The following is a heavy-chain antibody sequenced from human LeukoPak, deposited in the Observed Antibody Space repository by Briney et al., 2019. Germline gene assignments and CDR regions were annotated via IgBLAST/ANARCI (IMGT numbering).Heavy chain of an antibody. CDR1: GGSFSGYY. Sequence: TSETLSLTCAVYGGSFSGYYWSWIRQPPGKGLEWIGEINHSGSTNYNPSLKSRVTISVDTSKNQFSLKLSSVTAADTAVYYCARGHRSAPYYYGSGHNWFDPWGQGTLVTVSS. D-gene: IGHD3-10*01. V-gene: IGHV4-34*01. CDR2: INHSGST. J-gene: IGHJ5*02. CDR3: ARGHRSAPYYYGSGHNWFDP.